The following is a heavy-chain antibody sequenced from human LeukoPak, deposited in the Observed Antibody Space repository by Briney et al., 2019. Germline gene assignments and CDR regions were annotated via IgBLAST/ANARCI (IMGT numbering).Heavy chain of an antibody. CDR3: ARDGSGGVYGMDV. CDR2: ISSSSYI. J-gene: IGHJ6*02. CDR1: GFTFSSYS. V-gene: IGHV3-21*01. Sequence: GGSLRLSCAASGFTFSSYSMNWVRQAPGKGLEWVSSISSSSYIYYADSVKGRFTISRDNAKNSLYLQMNSLRAEDTAVYYCARDGSGGVYGMDVWGQGTTVTVS. D-gene: IGHD2-15*01.